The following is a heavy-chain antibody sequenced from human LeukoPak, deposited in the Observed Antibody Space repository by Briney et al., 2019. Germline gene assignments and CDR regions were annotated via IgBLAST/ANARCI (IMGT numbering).Heavy chain of an antibody. D-gene: IGHD1-1*01. CDR3: ARHERSTTGSLLYDN. Sequence: PGESLKISCKGSGYSFTTYWIGWVRQMPGKGLEWMGIIYPGDSDTRYSPSFQGQVTISADKSINAAYLQWSSLKASDTAMYYCARHERSTTGSLLYDNWGQGTLVTVSS. CDR1: GYSFTTYW. J-gene: IGHJ4*02. V-gene: IGHV5-51*01. CDR2: IYPGDSDT.